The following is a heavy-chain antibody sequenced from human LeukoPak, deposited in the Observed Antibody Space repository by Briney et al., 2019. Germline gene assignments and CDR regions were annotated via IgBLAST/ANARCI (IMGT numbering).Heavy chain of an antibody. D-gene: IGHD3-3*01. CDR2: IYSGGST. Sequence: GGSLRLSCAASGFTVSSNYMSWVRQAPGKGLEWVSVIYSGGSTYYADSVKGRFTISRDNSKNTLYLQMNSLRAEDTAVYYCASQIGVAYPDYWGQGTLVTVSS. J-gene: IGHJ4*02. CDR3: ASQIGVAYPDY. CDR1: GFTVSSNY. V-gene: IGHV3-53*01.